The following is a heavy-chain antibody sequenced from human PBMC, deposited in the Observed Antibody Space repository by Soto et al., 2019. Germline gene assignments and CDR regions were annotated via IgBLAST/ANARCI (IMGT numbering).Heavy chain of an antibody. V-gene: IGHV3-74*01. CDR3: TTVVEY. CDR1: GFTFTNYW. CDR2: IDGVGAGT. Sequence: EVQLVQSGGGSVQPGGSLRLSCAASGFTFTNYWMHWVRQVPGKGLVWVSRIDGVGAGTSYSDSVRGRFTISRDNAENMLDLQMNSLRAEDTAVDDGTTVVEYGGQGTLVPVSS. J-gene: IGHJ4*02.